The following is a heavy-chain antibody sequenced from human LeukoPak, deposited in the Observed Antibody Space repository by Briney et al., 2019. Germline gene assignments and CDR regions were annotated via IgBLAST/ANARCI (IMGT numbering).Heavy chain of an antibody. Sequence: GASVKVSCKASGYTFTCYYMHWVRQAPGQGLEWMGWINPNSGGTNYAKKFQGRVTMTRDTSISTAYMELSRLRSDDTAVYYCARVGVPAASIRTAYNWFDPWGQGTLVTVSS. V-gene: IGHV1-2*02. J-gene: IGHJ5*02. CDR2: INPNSGGT. CDR1: GYTFTCYY. CDR3: ARVGVPAASIRTAYNWFDP. D-gene: IGHD2-2*01.